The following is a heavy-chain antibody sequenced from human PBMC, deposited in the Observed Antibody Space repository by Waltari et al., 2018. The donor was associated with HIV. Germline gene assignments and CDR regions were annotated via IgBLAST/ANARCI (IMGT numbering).Heavy chain of an antibody. Sequence: QVQLQQWGAGLLKPSETLSLTCAVYGGSFSGYYWSWIRQPPGKGLEWIGEINHSGSTNYNPALKSRVTISVDTSKNQFSLKLSSVTAADTAVYYCASSYYYGSGSYDAFDIWGQGTMVTVSS. J-gene: IGHJ3*02. CDR1: GGSFSGYY. V-gene: IGHV4-34*01. CDR3: ASSYYYGSGSYDAFDI. D-gene: IGHD3-10*01. CDR2: INHSGST.